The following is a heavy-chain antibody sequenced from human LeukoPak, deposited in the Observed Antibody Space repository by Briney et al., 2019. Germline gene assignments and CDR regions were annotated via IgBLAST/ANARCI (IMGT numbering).Heavy chain of an antibody. V-gene: IGHV3-30*02. CDR2: IRYDGSNK. Sequence: PGGSLRLSCAASGFTFSSYGMHWVRQAPGKGLEWVAFIRYDGSNKYYADSVKGRFTISRDNSKNTLYLQMNSLRAEDTAVYYCAKYHLTPLYDSSGYYQAWGQGTLVTVSS. J-gene: IGHJ4*02. CDR3: AKYHLTPLYDSSGYYQA. CDR1: GFTFSSYG. D-gene: IGHD3-22*01.